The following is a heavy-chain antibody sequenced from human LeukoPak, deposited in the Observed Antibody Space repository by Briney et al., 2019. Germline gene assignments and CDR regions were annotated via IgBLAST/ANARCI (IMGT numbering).Heavy chain of an antibody. CDR2: IWYDGSNK. J-gene: IGHJ4*02. CDR1: GFTFSSYG. V-gene: IGHV3-33*06. D-gene: IGHD5-12*01. CDR3: AKYAATIRLGY. Sequence: GGPLRLSCAASGFTFSSYGMHWVRQAPGKGLEWVAVIWYDGSNKYYADSVKGRFTISRDNSKNTLYLQMNSLRAEDTAVYYCAKYAATIRLGYWGQGTLVTVSS.